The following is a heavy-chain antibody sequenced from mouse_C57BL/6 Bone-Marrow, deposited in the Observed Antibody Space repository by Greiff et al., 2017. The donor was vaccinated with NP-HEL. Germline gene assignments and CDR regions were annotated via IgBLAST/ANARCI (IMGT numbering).Heavy chain of an antibody. V-gene: IGHV1-47*01. CDR1: GYTFTTYP. CDR3: ARGGYYYGSRGYAMDY. Sequence: VHLVESGAELVKPGASVKMSCKASGYTFTTYPIEWMKQNHGKSLEWIGNFHPYNDDTKYNEKFKGKATLTVEKSSSTVYLELSRLTSDDSAVYYCARGGYYYGSRGYAMDYWGQGTSVTVSS. D-gene: IGHD1-1*01. CDR2: FHPYNDDT. J-gene: IGHJ4*01.